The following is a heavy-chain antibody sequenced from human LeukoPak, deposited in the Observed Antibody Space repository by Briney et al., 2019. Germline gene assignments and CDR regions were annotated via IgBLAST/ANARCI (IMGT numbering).Heavy chain of an antibody. Sequence: ASVKVSCKASGYTFTSYDINWVRQATGQGLEWMGWMNPNSGNTGYAQKFQGRVTMTRNTSISTAYMELSSLRSEDTAVYYCARGSHVYCSGGSCYWGQGTLVTVSS. CDR2: MNPNSGNT. CDR3: ARGSHVYCSGGSCY. D-gene: IGHD2-15*01. J-gene: IGHJ4*02. V-gene: IGHV1-8*01. CDR1: GYTFTSYD.